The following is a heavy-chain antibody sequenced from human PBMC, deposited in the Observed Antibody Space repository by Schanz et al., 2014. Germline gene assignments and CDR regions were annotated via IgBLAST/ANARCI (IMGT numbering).Heavy chain of an antibody. J-gene: IGHJ6*02. CDR2: ISPSGGST. Sequence: QVHLMQSGAEAKKPGASVKVSCKAFGYSFTTYFIHWVRLAPGQGFEWMGLISPSGGSTSYAQKFQGRVTMTRDTSTSTVFMELSGLTSEDTAVYSCGRGGGAYPQKYGMDVWGQGTTVTVSS. CDR1: GYSFTTYF. D-gene: IGHD3-16*01. V-gene: IGHV1-46*01. CDR3: GRGGGAYPQKYGMDV.